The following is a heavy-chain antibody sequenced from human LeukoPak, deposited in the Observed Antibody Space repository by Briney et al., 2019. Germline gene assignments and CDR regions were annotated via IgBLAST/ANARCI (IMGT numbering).Heavy chain of an antibody. J-gene: IGHJ4*02. Sequence: SETLSLTCSVSGSSVSSDEYYWSWVRQYPGKGLEWIGYVYYSGSSYYIPSLESRVTMSVEVSKNQFSLELRSVTAADTAVYYCARVKVLRFLEWFLDFWGQGALVTVSS. CDR3: ARVKVLRFLEWFLDF. V-gene: IGHV4-31*03. CDR2: VYYSGSS. D-gene: IGHD3-3*01. CDR1: GSSVSSDEYY.